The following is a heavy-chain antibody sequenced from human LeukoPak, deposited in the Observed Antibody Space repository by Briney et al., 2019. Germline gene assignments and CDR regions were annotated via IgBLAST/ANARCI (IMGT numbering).Heavy chain of an antibody. J-gene: IGHJ4*02. CDR3: AKDPRIVVVTATFDY. V-gene: IGHV3-30*02. Sequence: GGSLRLSCAASGFSFSDYDIHWVRLAPGKGLEWVTFIRYDGSNTYAESVKGRFTISRDNSKNTLYLQMNSLRAEDTAVYYCAKDPRIVVVTATFDYWGQGTLVTVSS. CDR1: GFSFSDYD. D-gene: IGHD2-21*02. CDR2: IRYDGSNT.